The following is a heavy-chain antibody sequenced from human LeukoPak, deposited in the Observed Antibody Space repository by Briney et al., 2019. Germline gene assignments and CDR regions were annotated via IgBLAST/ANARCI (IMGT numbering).Heavy chain of an antibody. CDR2: TYYRSKWYN. J-gene: IGHJ3*02. CDR1: GDSVSSNSAA. Sequence: SQTLSLTCAISGDSVSSNSAAWSWIRQSPSRGLEWLGRTYYRSKWYNDYAVSVKSRITINPDTSKNQFSLQLNSVTPEDTAVYYCARGLSSSGYHWREAFDIWGQGTMVTVSS. CDR3: ARGLSSSGYHWREAFDI. D-gene: IGHD3-22*01. V-gene: IGHV6-1*01.